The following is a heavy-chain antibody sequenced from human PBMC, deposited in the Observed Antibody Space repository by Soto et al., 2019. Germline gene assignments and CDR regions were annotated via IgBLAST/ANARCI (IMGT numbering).Heavy chain of an antibody. CDR3: TSVIPLGY. Sequence: EVQLVESGGGLVQPGGSMRLSCAAYGFTFSSDWMHWVRQAPGKGLEWVSRINSDGKSTRYADSVNGRFTISGDNAKKTLNLQINSLRAEDMAVYYGTSVIPLGYWCQGSLVTVSS. V-gene: IGHV3-74*01. D-gene: IGHD2-21*01. CDR1: GFTFSSDW. J-gene: IGHJ4*02. CDR2: INSDGKST.